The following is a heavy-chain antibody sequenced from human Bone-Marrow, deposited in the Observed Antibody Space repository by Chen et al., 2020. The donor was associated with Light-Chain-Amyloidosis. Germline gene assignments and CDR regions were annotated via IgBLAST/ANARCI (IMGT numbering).Heavy chain of an antibody. D-gene: IGHD5-12*01. CDR2: IYPDDSDA. J-gene: IGHJ4*02. V-gene: IGHV5-51*01. Sequence: EVQLEQSGPEVKKPGESLKISCKGSGYTFPNYWIGWVRQMPGKGLGWRGVIYPDDSDARYSPSFEGQVTISADKSITTAYLQWRSLKASDTAMYYCARRRDGYNFDYWGQGTLVTVSS. CDR3: ARRRDGYNFDY. CDR1: GYTFPNYW.